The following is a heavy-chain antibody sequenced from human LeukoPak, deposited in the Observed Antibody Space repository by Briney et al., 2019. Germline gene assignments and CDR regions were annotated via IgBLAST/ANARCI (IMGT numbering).Heavy chain of an antibody. CDR2: INPNSGGT. V-gene: IGHV1-2*02. Sequence: ASVNVSCKASGYTFTGYYMHWVRQAPGQGLEWMGWINPNSGGTNYAQKFQGRVTMTRDTSISTAYMELSRLRSDDTAVYYCARGPSSISFGDAFDIWGQGTMVTVSS. CDR3: ARGPSSISFGDAFDI. CDR1: GYTFTGYY. J-gene: IGHJ3*02. D-gene: IGHD6-13*01.